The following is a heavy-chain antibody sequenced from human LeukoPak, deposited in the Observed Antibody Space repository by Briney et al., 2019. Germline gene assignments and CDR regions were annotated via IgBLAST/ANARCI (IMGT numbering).Heavy chain of an antibody. CDR1: GFTFSSYA. J-gene: IGHJ4*02. V-gene: IGHV3-23*01. D-gene: IGHD5-18*01. CDR2: ISGSGGST. Sequence: GRSLRLSCAASGFTFSSYAMHWVRQAPGKGLEWVSTISGSGGSTYYADSVKGRFTISRDNSKNTLCLQMNSLRAEDTAIYYCAKGERGYSYGTGDYWGQGTLVTVSS. CDR3: AKGERGYSYGTGDY.